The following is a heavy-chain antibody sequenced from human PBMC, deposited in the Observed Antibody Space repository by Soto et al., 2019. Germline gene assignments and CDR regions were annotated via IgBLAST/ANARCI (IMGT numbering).Heavy chain of an antibody. Sequence: GGSLRLSCAASGFTFGSYWMSWVRQPPGKGPEWLASISPASTYIRYADSVKGRFTISRDNARNSLSLQMMSLRADDTAMYYCAADTGDIEVVPATTWGQGTLVTVSS. CDR1: GFTFGSYW. CDR3: AADTGDIEVVPATT. J-gene: IGHJ4*02. CDR2: ISPASTYI. D-gene: IGHD2-15*01. V-gene: IGHV3-21*04.